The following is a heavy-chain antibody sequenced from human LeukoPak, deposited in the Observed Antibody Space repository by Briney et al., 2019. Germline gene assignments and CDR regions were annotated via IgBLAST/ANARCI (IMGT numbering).Heavy chain of an antibody. CDR1: GFTFSSYG. CDR3: AKVGAMVL. Sequence: AGSLRLSCAASGFTFSSYGMHWVRQAPGQGLEWMGWINPNSGGTNYAQKFQGRVTMTRDKSITTAYMDLSSLTSDDTAVYYCAKVGAMVLWGQGTQVTVSS. CDR2: INPNSGGT. J-gene: IGHJ4*02. D-gene: IGHD3-10*01. V-gene: IGHV1-2*02.